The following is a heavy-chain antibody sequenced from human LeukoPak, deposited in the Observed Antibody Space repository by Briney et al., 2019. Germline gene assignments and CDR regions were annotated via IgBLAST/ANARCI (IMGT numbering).Heavy chain of an antibody. CDR2: ISGSGGST. J-gene: IGHJ4*02. V-gene: IGHV3-23*01. D-gene: IGHD6-13*01. CDR1: GFTFSNYA. CDR3: AKRVGFAGHDY. Sequence: PGGSLRLSCAASGFTFSNYAMSWVRQAPGKGLEWVSGISGSGGSTYYADSVKGRFTISRDNSENTLYLQMNSLRAEDTAVYYCAKRVGFAGHDYWGQGTLVTVSS.